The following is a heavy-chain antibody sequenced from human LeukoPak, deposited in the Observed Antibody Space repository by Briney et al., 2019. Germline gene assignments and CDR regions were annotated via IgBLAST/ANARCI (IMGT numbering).Heavy chain of an antibody. CDR3: TRGGYYDSSGLFDY. CDR2: IRSKAYGGTT. D-gene: IGHD3-22*01. J-gene: IGHJ4*02. CDR1: GLTFGDYG. V-gene: IGHV3-49*04. Sequence: GGSLRLSCITSGLTFGDYGLSWVRQAPGKGLEWVGFIRSKAYGGTTEYAASVKGRFTISRDDSKSIAYLQMNSLKTEDTAVYYCTRGGYYDSSGLFDYWGQGTLVTVSS.